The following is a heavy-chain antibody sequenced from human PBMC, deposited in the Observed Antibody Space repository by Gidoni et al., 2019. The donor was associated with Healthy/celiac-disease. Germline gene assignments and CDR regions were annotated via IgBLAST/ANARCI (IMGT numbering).Heavy chain of an antibody. CDR2: INAGNGNT. Sequence: QVQLVQSGAEVKKPGASVKVSCKAYGYTFTSYAMHWVRQAPGQRLEWMGWINAGNGNTKYSQKFQGRVTITRDTSASTAYMELSSLRSEDTAVYYCARCEWRYYGMDVWGQGTTVTVSS. V-gene: IGHV1-3*01. D-gene: IGHD2-8*01. J-gene: IGHJ6*02. CDR3: ARCEWRYYGMDV. CDR1: GYTFTSYA.